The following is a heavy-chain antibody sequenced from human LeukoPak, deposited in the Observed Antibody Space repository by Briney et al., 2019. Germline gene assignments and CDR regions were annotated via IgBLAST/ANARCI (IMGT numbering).Heavy chain of an antibody. CDR2: IYPDDSDS. V-gene: IGHV5-51*01. CDR1: GITFSGYW. Sequence: GESLQISCKGSGITFSGYWIGWVRQMPGKGLEWMGVIYPDDSDSRYSPSFQGQVTISADKSISTAYLQWSSLKASDTAMYYCARQGKDGYRVVDYWGQGTLVTVSS. CDR3: ARQGKDGYRVVDY. J-gene: IGHJ4*02. D-gene: IGHD5-24*01.